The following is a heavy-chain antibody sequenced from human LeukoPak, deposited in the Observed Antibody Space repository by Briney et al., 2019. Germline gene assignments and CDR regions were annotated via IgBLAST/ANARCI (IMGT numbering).Heavy chain of an antibody. V-gene: IGHV4-39*01. CDR1: GGSISSSLYY. Sequence: PSESLSLTCTVSGGSISSSLYYWGWIRQPPGKGLECIGNIFYGGSTYYNPSLGSRVTISVDTSKNQFSLKLNSVIASDTAVYYCARWAGYSSNGAPTYSFDIWGQGTMVTVSS. D-gene: IGHD6-19*01. CDR2: IFYGGST. CDR3: ARWAGYSSNGAPTYSFDI. J-gene: IGHJ3*02.